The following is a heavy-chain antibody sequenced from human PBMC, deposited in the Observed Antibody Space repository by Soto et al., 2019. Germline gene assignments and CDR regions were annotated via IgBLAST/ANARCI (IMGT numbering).Heavy chain of an antibody. CDR1: GFSLSNARMG. CDR3: GRTNGNSYGFDY. J-gene: IGHJ4*02. D-gene: IGHD5-18*01. Sequence: QVTLKESGPVLVKPTETLTLTCTVSGFSLSNARMGVSWIRQPPGKALEWLAHIFPNDEKSYSTSLKSRLTVSKDTSKSQVVLTMTNIDPVDTATYYCGRTNGNSYGFDYWGQGTLVTVSS. CDR2: IFPNDEK. V-gene: IGHV2-26*01.